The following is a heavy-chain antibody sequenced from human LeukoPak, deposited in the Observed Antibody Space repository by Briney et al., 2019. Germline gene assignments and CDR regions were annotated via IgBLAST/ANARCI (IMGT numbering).Heavy chain of an antibody. CDR1: GFTFSSYW. J-gene: IGHJ6*03. Sequence: GGSLRLSCVASGFTFSSYWMHWVRQAPGEGLVWVSRINSDGTTTTYADSVKGRFTISRDNAKNTLYLQMNSLRVEDTAVYYCAKVGPMTPVTSVFRSRTYYYYMDVWGKGTTVTVSS. D-gene: IGHD4-17*01. CDR2: INSDGTTT. V-gene: IGHV3-74*01. CDR3: AKVGPMTPVTSVFRSRTYYYYMDV.